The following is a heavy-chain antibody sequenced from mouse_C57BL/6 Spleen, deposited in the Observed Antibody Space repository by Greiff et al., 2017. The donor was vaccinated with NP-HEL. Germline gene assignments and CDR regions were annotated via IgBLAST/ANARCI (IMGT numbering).Heavy chain of an antibody. D-gene: IGHD2-3*01. V-gene: IGHV5-17*01. CDR2: ISSGSSTI. J-gene: IGHJ4*01. CDR3: ARQGDGLYAMDY. Sequence: DVMLVESGGGLVKPGGSLKLSCAASGFTFSDYGMHWVRQAPEKGLEWVAYISSGSSTIYYADTVKGRFTISRDNAKNTLFLQMTSLRSEDTAMYYCARQGDGLYAMDYWGQGTSVTVSS. CDR1: GFTFSDYG.